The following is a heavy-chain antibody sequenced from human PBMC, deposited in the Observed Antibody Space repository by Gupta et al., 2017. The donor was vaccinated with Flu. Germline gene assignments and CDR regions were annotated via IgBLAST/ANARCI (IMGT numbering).Heavy chain of an antibody. D-gene: IGHD2-15*01. V-gene: IGHV3-7*04. J-gene: IGHJ4*02. CDR2: IKPNGIEK. Sequence: EVFLMESGGGVVQPGGSLRLSCGASGFTSGSYWMTWVRQAPGKGLEWVANIKPNGIEKHEGDSVEGRFTISRENGKNSLFLRMESMRVDDTAVYYWTRGGYWAPPDSWGQGTLVTVSS. CDR1: GFTSGSYW. CDR3: TRGGYWAPPDS.